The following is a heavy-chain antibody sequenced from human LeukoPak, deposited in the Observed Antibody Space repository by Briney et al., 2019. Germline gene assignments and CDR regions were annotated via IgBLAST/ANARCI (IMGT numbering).Heavy chain of an antibody. CDR2: IYHSGST. J-gene: IGHJ4*02. CDR3: ATSSSSWALFDY. V-gene: IGHV4-30-2*01. D-gene: IGHD6-13*01. CDR1: GGSISSGGYY. Sequence: PSETLSLTCTVSGGSISSGGYYWSWIRQPPGKGLEWIGYIYHSGSTYYNPSLKSRVTISVVRSKNQFSLKLSSVTAADTAVHYCATSSSSWALFDYWGQGTLVTVSS.